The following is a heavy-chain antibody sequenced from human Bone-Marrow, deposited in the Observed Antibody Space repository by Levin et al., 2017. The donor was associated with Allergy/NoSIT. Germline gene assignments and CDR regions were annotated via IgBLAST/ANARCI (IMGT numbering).Heavy chain of an antibody. CDR3: ARVGYSSSWTGGWFDP. J-gene: IGHJ5*02. CDR1: GGSISSYY. Sequence: SETLSLTCTVSGGSISSYYWSWIRQPPGKGLEWIGYIYYSGSTNYNPSLKSRVTISVDTSKNQFSLKLSSVTAADTAVYYCARVGYSSSWTGGWFDPWGQGTLVTVSS. CDR2: IYYSGST. D-gene: IGHD6-13*01. V-gene: IGHV4-59*01.